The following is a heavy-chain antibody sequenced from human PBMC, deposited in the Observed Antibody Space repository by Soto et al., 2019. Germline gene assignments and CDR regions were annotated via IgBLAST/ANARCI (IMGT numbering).Heavy chain of an antibody. D-gene: IGHD2-15*01. J-gene: IGHJ3*02. V-gene: IGHV3-23*01. Sequence: EVQLLESGGGLVQPGGSLRLSCAASGFTFSSYAMSWVRQAPGKGLEWVSAISGSGGSTYYTDSVKGRFTISRDNSKNTLYLQMNSLRAEDTAVYYCARDTLYCSGGSCYSLGAFDIWGQGTMVTVSS. CDR3: ARDTLYCSGGSCYSLGAFDI. CDR1: GFTFSSYA. CDR2: ISGSGGST.